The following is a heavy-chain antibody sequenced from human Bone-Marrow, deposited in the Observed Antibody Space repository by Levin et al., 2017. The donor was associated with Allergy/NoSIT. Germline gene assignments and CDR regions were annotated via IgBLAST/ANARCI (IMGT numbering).Heavy chain of an antibody. CDR1: GFTLRNYA. Sequence: PGGSLRLSCTASGFTLRNYAIHWVRQAPGKGLEWMAIISYDGNKKYYADSVKGRFTITRDNSKNNISLQMNSLRGDDTAVYYCARGAVWSLYGTWTGGRLKDAFDIWGQGTMVAVSS. V-gene: IGHV3-30*14. CDR2: ISYDGNKK. D-gene: IGHD3/OR15-3a*01. J-gene: IGHJ3*02. CDR3: ARGAVWSLYGTWTGGRLKDAFDI.